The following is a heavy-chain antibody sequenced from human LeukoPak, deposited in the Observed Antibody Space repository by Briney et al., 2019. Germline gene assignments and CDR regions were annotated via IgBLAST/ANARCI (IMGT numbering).Heavy chain of an antibody. CDR2: IYYSGST. CDR1: GGSISSSSYY. J-gene: IGHJ4*02. CDR3: ARHSGPYSSSWYFDY. V-gene: IGHV4-39*01. Sequence: SETLSLTCTVSGGSISSSSYYWGWIRQPPGKGLEWIGSIYYSGSTYYNPSLKSRVTISVDTSKNQFSLKLSSVTAADTAVYYCARHSGPYSSSWYFDYWGQGTLVTVSS. D-gene: IGHD6-13*01.